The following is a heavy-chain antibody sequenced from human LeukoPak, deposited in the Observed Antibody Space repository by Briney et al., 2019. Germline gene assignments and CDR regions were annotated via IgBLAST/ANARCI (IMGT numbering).Heavy chain of an antibody. CDR1: GGSISSGGYY. V-gene: IGHV4-31*03. D-gene: IGHD6-13*01. CDR2: IYYSGST. J-gene: IGHJ4*02. CDR3: ARGGSSSWSNIDY. Sequence: SETLSLTCTVSGGSISSGGYYWSWIRQHPGKGLEWIGYIYYSGSTYYNPSLKSRVTISVDTPKNQFSLKLSSVTAADTAVYYCARGGSSSWSNIDYWGQGTLVTVSS.